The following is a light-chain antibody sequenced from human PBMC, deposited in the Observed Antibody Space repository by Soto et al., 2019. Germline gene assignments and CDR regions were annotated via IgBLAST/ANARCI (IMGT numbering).Light chain of an antibody. CDR3: QQYYSTLT. J-gene: IGKJ4*01. CDR1: QTVLYSSTNENY. Sequence: DIVMTQSPDSLAVSLGERATINCKSSQTVLYSSTNENYLAWYQQKPGQPPKLLIKWGSARESGVPDRFSGSGSGTDFALTISSLQAEDVAVYYCQQYYSTLTFGGGTKVEIK. V-gene: IGKV4-1*01. CDR2: WGS.